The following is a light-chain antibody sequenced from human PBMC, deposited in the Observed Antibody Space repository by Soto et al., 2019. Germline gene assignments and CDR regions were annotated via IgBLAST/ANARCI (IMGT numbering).Light chain of an antibody. CDR1: QSISNR. Sequence: DIQMTQSPSTLSASVGDRVTITCRASQSISNRLAWYQQTPGKAPKLLIFKASTSQSGVPSSFSGSGSGTEFTLTISSLQPGDFATYYCQQYHNYPLKFGQGTKVDIK. J-gene: IGKJ1*01. V-gene: IGKV1-5*03. CDR2: KAS. CDR3: QQYHNYPLK.